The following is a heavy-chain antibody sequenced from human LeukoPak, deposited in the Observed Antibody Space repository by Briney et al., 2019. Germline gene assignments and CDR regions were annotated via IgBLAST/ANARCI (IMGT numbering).Heavy chain of an antibody. CDR2: MNPNSGNT. CDR1: GYTFTSYD. D-gene: IGHD2-8*01. Sequence: ASVRVSCKASGYTFTSYDINWVRQATGQGLEWMGWMNPNSGNTGYAQKFQGRVTMTRNTSISTAYMELSSLRSVDTAVYYCASNVLMVYAIGHAFDIWGQGTMVTVSS. J-gene: IGHJ3*02. V-gene: IGHV1-8*01. CDR3: ASNVLMVYAIGHAFDI.